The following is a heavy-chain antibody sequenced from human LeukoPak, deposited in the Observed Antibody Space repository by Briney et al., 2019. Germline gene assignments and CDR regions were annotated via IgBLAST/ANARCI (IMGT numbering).Heavy chain of an antibody. CDR1: GHIVSGNY. CDR2: IFSDGTT. D-gene: IGHD5/OR15-5a*01. J-gene: IGHJ5*02. CDR3: ARGLPLQFIDRALDP. V-gene: IGHV3-66*01. Sequence: GGSLRLSCAASGHIVSGNYMSWVRQGPGKGLEWISVIFSDGTTHYADSVKGRFTISRDNSKNTVYLQMNSLTVEDTAVYYCARGLPLQFIDRALDPRGRGTLVTVSS.